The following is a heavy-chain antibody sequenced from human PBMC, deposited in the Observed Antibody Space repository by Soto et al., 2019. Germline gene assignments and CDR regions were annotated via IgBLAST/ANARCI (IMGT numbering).Heavy chain of an antibody. Sequence: GGSLRLSCAASEFSLDNNAMSWVRQAPGKGLEWVSSITYTGVSTYYADSVKGRFTISRDNSKDTLYLQMNSLRAEDTAIYYCAKASVWYPYFDSWGQGTLVTVSS. CDR2: ITYTGVST. V-gene: IGHV3-23*01. D-gene: IGHD6-13*01. CDR1: EFSLDNNA. CDR3: AKASVWYPYFDS. J-gene: IGHJ4*02.